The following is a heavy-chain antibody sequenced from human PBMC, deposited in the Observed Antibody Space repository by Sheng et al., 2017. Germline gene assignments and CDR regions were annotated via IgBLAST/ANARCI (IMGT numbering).Heavy chain of an antibody. Sequence: QGQVVQSGAEVKKPGASVKVSCKASGYSYTSYTMHWVRQAPGQSLEWMGWIHPGNGRTKYSQNFRGRVTITGDTSAGTVYMELSSLRSDDTAMYYCASESTSNAFGLWGQGTMVTVSS. V-gene: IGHV1-3*01. CDR3: ASESTSNAFGL. CDR2: IHPGNGRT. J-gene: IGHJ3*01. CDR1: GYSYTSYT.